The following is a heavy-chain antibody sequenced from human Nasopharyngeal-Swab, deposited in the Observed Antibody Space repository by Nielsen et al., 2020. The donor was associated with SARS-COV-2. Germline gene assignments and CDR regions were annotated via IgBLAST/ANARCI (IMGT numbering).Heavy chain of an antibody. V-gene: IGHV2-5*02. CDR3: VHSTGWRLDY. CDR2: LYWDDDN. D-gene: IGHD6-19*01. J-gene: IGHJ4*02. Sequence: PGKALEWLALLYWDDDNRYNPSLKNRITITRDTSKNQVVLTMTNIDPVDTATYYCVHSTGWRLDYWGQGTLVTVSS.